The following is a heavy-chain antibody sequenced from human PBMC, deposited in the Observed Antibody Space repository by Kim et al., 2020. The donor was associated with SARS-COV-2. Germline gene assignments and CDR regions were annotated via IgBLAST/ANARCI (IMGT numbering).Heavy chain of an antibody. D-gene: IGHD3-10*01. Sequence: LKSRVTISVDTSKNQFSLKLSSVTAADTAVYYCARVYYYGSGSSDFAFDIWGQGTMVTVSS. J-gene: IGHJ3*02. CDR3: ARVYYYGSGSSDFAFDI. V-gene: IGHV4-59*01.